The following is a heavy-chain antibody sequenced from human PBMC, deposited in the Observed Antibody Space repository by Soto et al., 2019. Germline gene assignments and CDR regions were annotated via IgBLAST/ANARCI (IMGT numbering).Heavy chain of an antibody. V-gene: IGHV5-51*01. CDR3: ARTVRFLEWLTPYYYGMDV. CDR1: GYSFTSYW. D-gene: IGHD3-3*01. J-gene: IGHJ6*02. Sequence: GESLKISCKGSGYSFTSYWIGWVRQMPGKGLEWMGIIYPGDSDTRYSPSFQGQVTISADKSISTAYLQWSSLKASDAAMYYCARTVRFLEWLTPYYYGMDVWGQGTTVTVSS. CDR2: IYPGDSDT.